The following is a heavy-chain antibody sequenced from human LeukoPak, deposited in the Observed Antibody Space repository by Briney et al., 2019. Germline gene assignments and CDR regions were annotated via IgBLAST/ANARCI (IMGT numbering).Heavy chain of an antibody. CDR3: AKGRGMDV. Sequence: GGSLRLSCAASGFSFSNYWMSWVRRAPGKGLEWVANIKQDGSEKYYVDSVKGRFTISRDNAKNSLGLQMNSLRAEDRAVYYCAKGRGMDVWGQGTTVTVSS. V-gene: IGHV3-7*01. CDR2: IKQDGSEK. J-gene: IGHJ6*02. CDR1: GFSFSNYW.